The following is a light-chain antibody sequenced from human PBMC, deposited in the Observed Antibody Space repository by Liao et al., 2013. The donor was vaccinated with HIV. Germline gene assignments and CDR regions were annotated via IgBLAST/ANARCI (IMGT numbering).Light chain of an antibody. Sequence: SYELTQPPSVSVSPGQTARITCSGDALPKQYAYWYQQKPGQAPVLVIYKDSERPSGIPERFSGSSSGTTVTLTISGVQAEDEADYYCQSALGVFGGGTKLTVL. CDR1: ALPKQY. CDR2: KDS. J-gene: IGLJ3*02. CDR3: QSALGV. V-gene: IGLV3-25*03.